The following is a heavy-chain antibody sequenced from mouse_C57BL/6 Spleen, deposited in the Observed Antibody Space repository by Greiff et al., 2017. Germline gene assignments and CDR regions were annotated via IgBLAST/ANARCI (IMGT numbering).Heavy chain of an antibody. CDR2: IDPSDSYT. CDR1: GYTFTSYW. D-gene: IGHD2-4*01. V-gene: IGHV1-50*01. Sequence: LQQPGAELVKPGASVKLSCKASGYTFTSYWMQWVKQRPGQGLEWIGEIDPSDSYTNYNQKFKGKATLTVDTSSSTAYMQLSSLTSEDSAVYYCARRDDYDDGKVEVFDYWGQGTTLTVSS. J-gene: IGHJ2*01. CDR3: ARRDDYDDGKVEVFDY.